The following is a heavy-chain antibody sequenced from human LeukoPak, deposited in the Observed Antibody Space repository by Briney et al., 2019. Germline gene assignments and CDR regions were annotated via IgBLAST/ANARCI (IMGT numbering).Heavy chain of an antibody. CDR3: ARVLDNWNVAVFDY. V-gene: IGHV4-39*07. CDR2: IYYSGST. CDR1: GDSISSSSHS. Sequence: PSETLSLTCSVSGDSISSSSHSWGWVRQSRGKGLEWIESIYYSGSTNYNPCLESRVTISIDTSKNQFSLKLSSVTAADTAVYYCARVLDNWNVAVFDYWGQGTLVTVSS. J-gene: IGHJ4*02. D-gene: IGHD1-20*01.